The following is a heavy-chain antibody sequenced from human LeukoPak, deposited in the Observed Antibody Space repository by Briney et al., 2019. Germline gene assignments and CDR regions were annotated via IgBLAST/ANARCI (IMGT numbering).Heavy chain of an antibody. CDR3: AGRPTGYSSGYIH. J-gene: IGHJ4*02. CDR2: ITGSGCNT. V-gene: IGHV3-23*01. D-gene: IGHD5-18*01. CDR1: GFIFSSYS. Sequence: LRLSXAASGFIFSSYSMSWVGQAPGKGLEWVSFITGSGCNTYYADSVKVRFTISRDNSENIVYLQMNNLRVEDTAVYYCAGRPTGYSSGYIHWGQGTLVTVSS.